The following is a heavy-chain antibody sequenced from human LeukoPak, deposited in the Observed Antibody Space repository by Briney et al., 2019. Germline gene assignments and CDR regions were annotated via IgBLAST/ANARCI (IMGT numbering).Heavy chain of an antibody. CDR1: GFTFSSYS. CDR2: ISSSSSTI. D-gene: IGHD3-22*01. CDR3: ARDTRYYDGSLFDY. Sequence: GGSLRLSCAASGFTFSSYSMNWVRQAPGKGLEWVSYISSSSSTIYYADSVKGRFTISRDNAKNSLYLQMNSLRAEDTAVYYCARDTRYYDGSLFDYWGQGTLVTVSS. J-gene: IGHJ4*02. V-gene: IGHV3-48*01.